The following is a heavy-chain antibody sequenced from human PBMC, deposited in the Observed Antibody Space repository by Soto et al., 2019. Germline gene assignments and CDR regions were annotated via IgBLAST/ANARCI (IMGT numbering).Heavy chain of an antibody. Sequence: PSETLSLTCTVSGGSVSSGSYYWNWIRRPPGKGLEWIGYIYYSGSTNSITSLKSRVTISVDTSKNQFSLKLSSVTAAVTAVYYCATYDILADYYHRGPGTLVTASS. D-gene: IGHD3-9*01. CDR3: ATYDILADYYH. CDR1: GGSVSSGSYY. CDR2: IYYSGST. J-gene: IGHJ4*02. V-gene: IGHV4-61*01.